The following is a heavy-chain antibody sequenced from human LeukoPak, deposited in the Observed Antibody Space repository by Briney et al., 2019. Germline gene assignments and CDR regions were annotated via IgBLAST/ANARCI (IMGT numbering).Heavy chain of an antibody. CDR2: IYYTGST. D-gene: IGHD2-15*01. CDR3: ARLREGCSGGSCYSLFDY. V-gene: IGHV4-61*08. Sequence: SETLSLTCTVSGGSISSGAYYWNWIRQHPGKGLEWIDYIYYTGSTNYNPSLKSRVTISVDTSKNQFSLKLSSVTAADTAVYHCARLREGCSGGSCYSLFDYWGQGTLVTVSS. CDR1: GGSISSGAYY. J-gene: IGHJ4*02.